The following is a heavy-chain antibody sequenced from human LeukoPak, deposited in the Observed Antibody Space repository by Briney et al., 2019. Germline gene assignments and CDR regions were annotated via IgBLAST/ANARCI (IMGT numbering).Heavy chain of an antibody. CDR1: GYTFTSYD. J-gene: IGHJ6*03. CDR2: MNPNSGNT. Sequence: ASVKVSCKASGYTFTSYDINWVRQATGQGLEWMGWMNPNSGNTGYAQKFQGRVTITRNTSISTAYMELSSLRSEDTAVYYCARVRGYSYGFFLDYYYMDVWGKGTTVTVSS. CDR3: ARVRGYSYGFFLDYYYMDV. D-gene: IGHD5-18*01. V-gene: IGHV1-8*03.